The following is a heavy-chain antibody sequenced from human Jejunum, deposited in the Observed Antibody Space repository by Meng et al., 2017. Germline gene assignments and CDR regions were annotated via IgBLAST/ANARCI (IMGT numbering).Heavy chain of an antibody. V-gene: IGHV3-21*01. CDR2: VSSTSAWI. J-gene: IGHJ4*02. CDR3: ATGAPLHLIEGTTLMGADY. D-gene: IGHD4-11*01. CDR1: GFTFSRYS. Sequence: GESLKISCLGSGFTFSRYSMNWVRQAPGKGLEWVASVSSTSAWIYYADPVKGRFTISRDNAKRSVYLQMSSLRAEDTAVYYCATGAPLHLIEGTTLMGADYWGQGTLVTVSS.